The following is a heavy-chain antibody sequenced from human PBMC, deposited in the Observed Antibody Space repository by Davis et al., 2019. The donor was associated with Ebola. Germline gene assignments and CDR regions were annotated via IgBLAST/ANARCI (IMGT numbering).Heavy chain of an antibody. V-gene: IGHV1-3*01. CDR3: ARDYYDSSGYYQGNC. Sequence: AASVKVSCKASGYTFTSYAMHWVRQAPGQRLEWMGWINAGNGNTKYSQKFQGRVTITRDTSASTAYMELSSLRSEDTAVYYCARDYYDSSGYYQGNCWGQGTLVTVSS. D-gene: IGHD3-22*01. J-gene: IGHJ4*02. CDR2: INAGNGNT. CDR1: GYTFTSYA.